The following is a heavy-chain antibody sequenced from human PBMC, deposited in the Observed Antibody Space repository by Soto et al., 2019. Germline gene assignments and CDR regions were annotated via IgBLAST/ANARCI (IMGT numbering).Heavy chain of an antibody. CDR2: IYYSGST. J-gene: IGHJ4*02. CDR1: GGSISSSSYY. D-gene: IGHD6-19*01. V-gene: IGHV4-39*01. Sequence: QLQLQESGPGLVKPSETLSLTCTVSGGSISSSSYYWGWIRQPPGKGLEWNGSIYYSGSTYYNPSLKSRVTICVDTSKNQFTLKLSSVTDADTAVYYCARPNAGYSRGWYYFDYWVQGTLVTVSS. CDR3: ARPNAGYSRGWYYFDY.